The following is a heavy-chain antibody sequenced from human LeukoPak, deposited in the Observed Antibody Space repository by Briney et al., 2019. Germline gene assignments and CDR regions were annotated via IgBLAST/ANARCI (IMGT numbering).Heavy chain of an antibody. J-gene: IGHJ5*02. V-gene: IGHV4-39*01. Sequence: SETLSLTCTVSGGSISSSRYYCGWIRQPPAKVLDWNGSIYYRGSTYFNPSLKSQVTISVHTHKKHLSLKLSSVTPADTALYYGARSPGEDGDFRGFDPWGQGTLVTVSS. D-gene: IGHD4-17*01. CDR1: GGSISSSRYY. CDR2: IYYRGST. CDR3: ARSPGEDGDFRGFDP.